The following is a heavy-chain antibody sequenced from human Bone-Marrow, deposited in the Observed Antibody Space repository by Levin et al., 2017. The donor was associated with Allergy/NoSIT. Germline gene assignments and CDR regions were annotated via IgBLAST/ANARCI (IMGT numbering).Heavy chain of an antibody. D-gene: IGHD2-15*01. Sequence: PGGSLRLSCAASGFTFSSYEMNWVRQAPGKGLEWVSYISSSGSTIYYADSVKGRFTISRDNAKNSLYLQMNSLRAEDTAVYYCATEDIVVGEDAFDIWGQGTMVTVSS. V-gene: IGHV3-48*03. CDR1: GFTFSSYE. CDR3: ATEDIVVGEDAFDI. J-gene: IGHJ3*02. CDR2: ISSSGSTI.